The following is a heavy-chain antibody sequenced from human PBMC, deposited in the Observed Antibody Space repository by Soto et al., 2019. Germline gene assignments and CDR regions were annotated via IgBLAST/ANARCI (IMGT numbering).Heavy chain of an antibody. CDR2: IYHSGST. CDR1: GGSISRGAYS. CDR3: AGEISGWAPDAFDI. Sequence: SETLSVTCAASGGSISRGAYSGRWSRQPPGKGLEWIGYIYHSGSTYYNPSLKSRVTISADRSKNQFSLKLSFVTAADTAVYYCAGEISGWAPDAFDIWGQGTMVT. V-gene: IGHV4-30-2*01. D-gene: IGHD6-19*01. J-gene: IGHJ3*02.